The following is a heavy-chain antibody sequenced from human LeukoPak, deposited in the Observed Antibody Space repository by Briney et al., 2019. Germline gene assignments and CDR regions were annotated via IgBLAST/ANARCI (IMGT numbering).Heavy chain of an antibody. CDR2: INSEGSST. V-gene: IGHV3-74*01. D-gene: IGHD2-15*01. Sequence: GGSLRLSCAASGFTFSRYWMHWVRHPPGKGLVWVSRINSEGSSTSYADSVKGRFTISRDNAKNTLYLQMNSLRVEDTAVCYCASRDQSCSGSRCYPIDYWGQGTLVTVSS. CDR1: GFTFSRYW. J-gene: IGHJ4*02. CDR3: ASRDQSCSGSRCYPIDY.